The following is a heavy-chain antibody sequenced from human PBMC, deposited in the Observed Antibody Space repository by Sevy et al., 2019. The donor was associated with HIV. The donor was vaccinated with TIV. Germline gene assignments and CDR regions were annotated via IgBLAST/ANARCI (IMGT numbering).Heavy chain of an antibody. D-gene: IGHD4-17*01. Sequence: GGSLRLSCAAAGFTFNSHAMTWVRQAPGKGLEWVAAISGSGESTYYAGAVKGRFTISRDNSKNTLYLQMNSLRAEDTAVYDCAKSSLPYGDYHFDQWGQGTLVTVSS. CDR1: GFTFNSHA. J-gene: IGHJ4*02. CDR3: AKSSLPYGDYHFDQ. CDR2: ISGSGEST. V-gene: IGHV3-23*01.